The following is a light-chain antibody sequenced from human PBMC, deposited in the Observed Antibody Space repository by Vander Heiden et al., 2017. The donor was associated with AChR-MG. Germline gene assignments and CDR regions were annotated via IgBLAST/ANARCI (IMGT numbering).Light chain of an antibody. Sequence: EIVMTQSPATLSVSPGERATLSCRASQSVSSNLAWYQQKPGQAPRLRIYGASTRATGIPARFSGSGSGTEFTLTISSLQSEDFAVYYCQQYNNWRRTFGGGTKVEIK. V-gene: IGKV3-15*01. J-gene: IGKJ4*01. CDR2: GAS. CDR3: QQYNNWRRT. CDR1: QSVSSN.